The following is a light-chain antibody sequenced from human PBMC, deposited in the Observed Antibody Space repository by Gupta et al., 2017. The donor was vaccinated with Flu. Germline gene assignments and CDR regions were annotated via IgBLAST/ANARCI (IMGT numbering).Light chain of an antibody. V-gene: IGLV3-21*02. CDR1: NIGGKS. CDR3: QVWDNIGDHSSGV. CDR2: YDN. Sequence: TATITCGGNNIGGKSGHWYQQRPGRAPVLVVDYDNARPSVVPERFSGANSWDTATPNSSRVEAGDEADYYCQVWDNIGDHSSGVFGGGTRLTVL. J-gene: IGLJ3*02.